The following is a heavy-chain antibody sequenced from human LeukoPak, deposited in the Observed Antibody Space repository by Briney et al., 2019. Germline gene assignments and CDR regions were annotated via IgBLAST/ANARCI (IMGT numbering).Heavy chain of an antibody. V-gene: IGHV3-33*08. CDR2: IWYDGSNK. CDR1: GFTVSSNY. D-gene: IGHD4-17*01. CDR3: ARDDDYGNYIDS. Sequence: PGGSLRLSCAASGFTVSSNYMSWVRQAPGKGLEWVAVIWYDGSNKYYADSVKGRFTISRDNSKNTLYLQMNSLRAEDTAVYYCARDDDYGNYIDSWGQGTLVTVSS. J-gene: IGHJ4*02.